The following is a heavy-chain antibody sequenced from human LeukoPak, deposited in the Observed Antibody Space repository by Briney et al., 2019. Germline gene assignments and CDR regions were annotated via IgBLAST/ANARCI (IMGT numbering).Heavy chain of an antibody. Sequence: GASVKVSCKASGYTFTGYYMHWVRQAPGQGLEWMGWINPNSGGTNYAQKFQGRVTMTRDASISTAYMELSRLRSDDTAVYYCAREGIERYFDWLAPWFDPWGQGTLVTVSS. CDR1: GYTFTGYY. J-gene: IGHJ5*02. CDR3: AREGIERYFDWLAPWFDP. CDR2: INPNSGGT. D-gene: IGHD3-9*01. V-gene: IGHV1-2*02.